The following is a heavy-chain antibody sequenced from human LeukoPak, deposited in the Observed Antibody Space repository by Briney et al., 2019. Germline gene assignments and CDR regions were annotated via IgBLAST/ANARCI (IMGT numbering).Heavy chain of an antibody. D-gene: IGHD5-24*01. CDR3: AKSLGVGGYTRYKGFDQ. Sequence: GGSLRLSCAGSGFTFSSYAMNWVRQAPGKGLEWVSSISNSDGSTYYADFVKGRFTISRDNSKNTLHLQMNSLRAEDTAVYYCAKSLGVGGYTRYKGFDQWGQGTLVTVSS. J-gene: IGHJ4*02. CDR2: ISNSDGST. CDR1: GFTFSSYA. V-gene: IGHV3-23*01.